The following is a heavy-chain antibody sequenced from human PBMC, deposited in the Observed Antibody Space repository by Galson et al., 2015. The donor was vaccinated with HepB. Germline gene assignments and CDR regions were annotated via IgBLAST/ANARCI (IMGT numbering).Heavy chain of an antibody. CDR2: IKQDGSEK. V-gene: IGHV3-7*03. CDR1: GFTFSSYW. CDR3: ARDLLDTAMVLDY. D-gene: IGHD5-18*01. J-gene: IGHJ4*02. Sequence: SLRLSCAASGFTFSSYWMSWVRQAPGKGLEWVANIKQDGSEKYYVDSVKGRFTISRDNAKNSLYLQMNSLRAEDTAVYYCARDLLDTAMVLDYWGQGTLVTVSS.